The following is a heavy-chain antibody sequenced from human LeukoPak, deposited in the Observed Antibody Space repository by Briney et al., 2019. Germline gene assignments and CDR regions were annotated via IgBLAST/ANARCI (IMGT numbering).Heavy chain of an antibody. V-gene: IGHV3-74*03. Sequence: GGSLRLSCAASGFTFSSYWMHWVRQAPGKGLAWVSRINSDGSSITYADSVKGRFTISRDNAKNTLYLQMNGLRVEDTAVYYCAREGRVSGYDFDCWGQGTLVTVSS. J-gene: IGHJ4*02. CDR1: GFTFSSYW. CDR3: AREGRVSGYDFDC. D-gene: IGHD5-12*01. CDR2: INSDGSSI.